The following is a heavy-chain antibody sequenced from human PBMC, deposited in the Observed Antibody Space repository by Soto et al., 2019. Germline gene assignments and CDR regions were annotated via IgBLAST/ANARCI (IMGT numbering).Heavy chain of an antibody. V-gene: IGHV3-23*01. CDR1: GFTLNKYA. CDR2: VSASGGSP. CDR3: AKDRSSTSCYAFDY. J-gene: IGHJ4*02. Sequence: GGSLRLSCVASGFTLNKYAMSWVRQAPGKGLEWVSAVSASGGSPYYADSVKGRFTISRDNSRNALYLQMNSLRAEDTAVYYCAKDRSSTSCYAFDYWGQGTLVTVSS. D-gene: IGHD2-2*01.